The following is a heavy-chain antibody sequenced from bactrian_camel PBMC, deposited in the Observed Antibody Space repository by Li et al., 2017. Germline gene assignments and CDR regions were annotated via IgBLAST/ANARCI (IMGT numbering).Heavy chain of an antibody. J-gene: IGHJ4*01. V-gene: IGHV3S42*01. CDR1: GFTFSSYA. CDR3: AAEPRGSAY. Sequence: VQLVESGGGLVQPGGSLRLSCAASGFTFSSYAMTWIRQAPGKGLEWVSGVSEDSTDDTTVYAESVKGRFTISIDNAKNTLYLQMNSLKTEDTAVYHCAAEPRGSAYWGQGTQVTVS. CDR2: VSEDSTDDTT. D-gene: IGHD3*01.